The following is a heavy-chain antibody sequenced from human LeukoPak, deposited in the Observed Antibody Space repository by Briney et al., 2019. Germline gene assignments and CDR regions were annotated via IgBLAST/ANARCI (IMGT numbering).Heavy chain of an antibody. Sequence: ASVKVSCKASGYTFTSYGISWVRQAPGQGLEWMGWISAYNGNTNYAQKLQGRVTMTTDTSTSTAYMELRSLRSDDTAVYYCARDVRYYGSGSTVAYFDYWGQGTLVTVSS. D-gene: IGHD3-10*01. V-gene: IGHV1-18*01. CDR3: ARDVRYYGSGSTVAYFDY. CDR2: ISAYNGNT. J-gene: IGHJ4*02. CDR1: GYTFTSYG.